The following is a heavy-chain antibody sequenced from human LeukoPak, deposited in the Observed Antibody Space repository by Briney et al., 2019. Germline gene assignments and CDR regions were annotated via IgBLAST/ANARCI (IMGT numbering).Heavy chain of an antibody. CDR2: IALDAYRE. J-gene: IGHJ4*02. CDR3: ARDFSGASRIDY. V-gene: IGHV3-30-3*01. CDR1: GFTFSSYA. Sequence: GGSLRLSCAASGFTFSSYAMHWVRHAPGKGLEWVAVIALDAYREYHADSVKGRFTISRDNSKNTLYLQMNSLRAEDTAVYYCARDFSGASRIDYWGQGTLVTVSS. D-gene: IGHD4/OR15-4a*01.